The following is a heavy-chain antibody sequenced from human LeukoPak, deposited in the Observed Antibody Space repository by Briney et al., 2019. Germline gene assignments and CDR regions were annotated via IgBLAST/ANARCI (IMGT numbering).Heavy chain of an antibody. J-gene: IGHJ5*02. Sequence: SVKVSCKASGGTFSSYAISWVRQAPGQGLEWMGGIIPIFGTANYAQKFQGRVTITADESTSTAYMELSSLRSEDTAVYYCARGVYYYDSSGHPIYNWFDPWGQGSLVTVSS. CDR3: ARGVYYYDSSGHPIYNWFDP. CDR1: GGTFSSYA. D-gene: IGHD3-22*01. V-gene: IGHV1-69*13. CDR2: IIPIFGTA.